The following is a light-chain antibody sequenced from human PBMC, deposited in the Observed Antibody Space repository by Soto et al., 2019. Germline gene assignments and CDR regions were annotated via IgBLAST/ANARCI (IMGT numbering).Light chain of an antibody. J-gene: IGKJ4*01. CDR2: AAS. CDR3: QKYDRAPLT. Sequence: DVQMTQSPSSLSASVGDRVTLTCRASQGISSYLAWYQQKPGKVPSLLISAASTLQSGVPSRFSGSGSGTDFTLTITSLQPEDVATYDWQKYDRAPLTFGGGTKVEIK. CDR1: QGISSY. V-gene: IGKV1-27*01.